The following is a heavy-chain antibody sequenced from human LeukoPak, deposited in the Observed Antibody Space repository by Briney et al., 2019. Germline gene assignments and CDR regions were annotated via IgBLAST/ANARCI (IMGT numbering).Heavy chain of an antibody. J-gene: IGHJ5*02. CDR1: GGSISGYY. CDR3: ASQAYSSGYLNWFDP. CDR2: IYYSGIT. Sequence: SETLSLTCTVSGGSISGYYWSWIRQPPGKGLEWIGYIYYSGITNYNPSLKSRVTISVDTSKNQFSLKLSSVTAADTAVYYCASQAYSSGYLNWFDPWGQGTLVTVSS. V-gene: IGHV4-59*08. D-gene: IGHD3-22*01.